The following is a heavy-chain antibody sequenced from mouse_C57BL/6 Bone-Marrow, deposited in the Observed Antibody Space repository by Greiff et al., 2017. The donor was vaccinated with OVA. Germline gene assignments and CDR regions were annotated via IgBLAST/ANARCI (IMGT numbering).Heavy chain of an antibody. CDR1: GYTFTDHY. CDR3: ARDDGYFVEY. V-gene: IGHV1-76*01. D-gene: IGHD2-3*01. Sequence: QVQLQQSGAEVVRPGASVKLSCKASGYTFTDHYINWVKQRPGQGLEWIARIYPGSGNTYYNEKFKGKATLTAEKSSNTAYMQLSSLTSEDSAGYFCARDDGYFVEYWGQGTTLTVSS. J-gene: IGHJ2*01. CDR2: IYPGSGNT.